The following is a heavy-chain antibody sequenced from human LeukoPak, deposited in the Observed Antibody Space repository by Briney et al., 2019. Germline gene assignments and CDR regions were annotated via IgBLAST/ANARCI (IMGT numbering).Heavy chain of an antibody. J-gene: IGHJ4*02. V-gene: IGHV3-30*18. CDR1: GFTFSSYG. D-gene: IGHD5-12*01. Sequence: GGSLRLSCAASGFTFSSYGMHWVRQAPGKGLEWVAVISYDGSNKYYADSVKGRFTISRDNSKNTLYLQMNSLRAEDTAVYYCAKAWLELYYFDYWGQGTLVTVSS. CDR2: ISYDGSNK. CDR3: AKAWLELYYFDY.